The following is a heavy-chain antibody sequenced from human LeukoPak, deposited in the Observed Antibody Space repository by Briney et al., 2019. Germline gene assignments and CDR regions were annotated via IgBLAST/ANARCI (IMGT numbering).Heavy chain of an antibody. Sequence: GGSLRLSCVASGFTFSSYWTTWVRQAPGKGLEWVANIKTDGSQTLYADSVKGRFTISRDNAKNSLYLQMNSLRVEDTAVYYCARDLNWETYWGQGTLVSVSS. J-gene: IGHJ4*02. CDR3: ARDLNWETY. CDR1: GFTFSSYW. CDR2: IKTDGSQT. D-gene: IGHD7-27*01. V-gene: IGHV3-7*01.